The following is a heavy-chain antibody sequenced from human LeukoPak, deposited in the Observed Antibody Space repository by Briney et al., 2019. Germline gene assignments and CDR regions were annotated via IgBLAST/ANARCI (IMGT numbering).Heavy chain of an antibody. D-gene: IGHD4-17*01. CDR2: LKGMTSTETT. J-gene: IGHJ4*02. CDR3: TWMATVRTVDV. CDR1: GLTFRDAW. V-gene: IGHV3-15*01. Sequence: GGSLRLSCVVSGLTFRDAWMSWVRQASGKGLEWVGRLKGMTSTETTDFAAPVKGRFTISRDDSKNTLYLQMNSLTAEDTAVYYCTWMATVRTVDVWGQGTLVTVSS.